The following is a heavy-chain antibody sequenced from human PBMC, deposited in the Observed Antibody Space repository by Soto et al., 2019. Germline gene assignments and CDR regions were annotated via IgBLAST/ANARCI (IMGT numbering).Heavy chain of an antibody. CDR3: ARDELRVAVPNSYYYSGMDV. CDR1: GYTFTSYG. D-gene: IGHD2-15*01. J-gene: IGHJ6*04. CDR2: ISAYNGNT. V-gene: IGHV1-18*01. Sequence: ASVKVSCKASGYTFTSYGISWVRQAPGQGLEWMGWISAYNGNTNYAQKLQGRVTMTTDTSTSTAYMELRSLRSDDTAVYYCARDELRVAVPNSYYYSGMDVGGKGTTVTVSS.